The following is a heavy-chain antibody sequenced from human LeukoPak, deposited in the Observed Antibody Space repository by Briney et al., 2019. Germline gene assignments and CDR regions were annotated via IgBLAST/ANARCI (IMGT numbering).Heavy chain of an antibody. Sequence: GSLRLSCAASGFTFSDYYMSWIRQPPGKGLEWIGEINHSGSTNYNPSLKSRVTISVDTSKNQFSLKVSSVTAADSAVYYCARWPRERNRITVTNYYYYMDVWGRGTTVTVSS. D-gene: IGHD4-11*01. CDR2: INHSGST. CDR1: GFTFSDYY. CDR3: ARWPRERNRITVTNYYYYMDV. J-gene: IGHJ6*03. V-gene: IGHV4-34*01.